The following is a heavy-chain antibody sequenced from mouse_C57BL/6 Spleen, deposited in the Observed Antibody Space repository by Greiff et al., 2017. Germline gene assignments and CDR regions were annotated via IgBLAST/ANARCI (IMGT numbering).Heavy chain of an antibody. CDR1: GYTFTDYY. J-gene: IGHJ1*03. CDR3: ARYYYGSSPYWYFDV. V-gene: IGHV1-75*01. Sequence: QVQLQQSGPELVKPGASVKISCKASGYTFTDYYINWVKQRPGQGLEWIGWIFPGSGSTYYNEKFKGKATLTVDKSSSTAYMLLSSLTSEDSAVYFCARYYYGSSPYWYFDVWGTGTTVTVSS. D-gene: IGHD1-1*01. CDR2: IFPGSGST.